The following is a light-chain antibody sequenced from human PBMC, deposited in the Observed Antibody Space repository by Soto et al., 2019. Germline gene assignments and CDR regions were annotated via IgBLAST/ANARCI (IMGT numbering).Light chain of an antibody. J-gene: IGKJ1*01. V-gene: IGKV3-20*01. CDR3: QQYGRSGT. Sequence: VLTHTPFALSVSPGYTVTLSCRASQSVSSRLAWYQQKPGQAPRLLIYDASNRATGIPARFSGSGSGTDFTLTISRLEPEDFAVYYCQQYGRSGTFGQGTKVEIK. CDR1: QSVSSR. CDR2: DAS.